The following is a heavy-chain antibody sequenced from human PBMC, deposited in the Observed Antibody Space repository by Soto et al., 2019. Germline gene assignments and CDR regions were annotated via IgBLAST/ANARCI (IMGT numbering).Heavy chain of an antibody. CDR2: IFDSGIT. CDR1: GASLNSLY. J-gene: IGHJ4*02. Sequence: SETLSLTCSVSGASLNSLYLTWIRQVPGQGLEWIGRMFDSGRIFDSGITNINPSLKSRISFSVDTSKNQFSLRMSSLTAADTAMYYCATVERHSRDLDPYSFDNWGQGTLVTVYS. D-gene: IGHD6-13*01. V-gene: IGHV4-59*11. CDR3: ATVERHSRDLDPYSFDN.